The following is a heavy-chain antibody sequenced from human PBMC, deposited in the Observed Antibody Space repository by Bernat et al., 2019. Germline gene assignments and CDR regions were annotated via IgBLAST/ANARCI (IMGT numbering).Heavy chain of an antibody. CDR2: IRSKGNSYAT. D-gene: IGHD2-21*01. CDR1: GFTFSASA. Sequence: EVQLVESGGGLVQPGGSLKLSCAASGFTFSASAMHWVRQASGRGLEWVGRIRSKGNSYATTYAASVQGRFTISRDDLKDTAYLQMSSLKTEDTAVYYCISRRYCGGDCYFDYWGQGTLVTVSS. V-gene: IGHV3-73*02. J-gene: IGHJ4*02. CDR3: ISRRYCGGDCYFDY.